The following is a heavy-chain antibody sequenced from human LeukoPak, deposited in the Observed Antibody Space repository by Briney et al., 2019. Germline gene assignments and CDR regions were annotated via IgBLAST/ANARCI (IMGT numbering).Heavy chain of an antibody. Sequence: PGGSLRLSCAASGFTFSRYSINWVRQAPGKGLEWVSSISSSSSYIYYADSVKGRFTISRDNAKNSLYLQMNSLRAEDTAVYYCARDSPLIAGATGGWFDPWGQGTLVTVSS. V-gene: IGHV3-21*01. CDR1: GFTFSRYS. D-gene: IGHD1-26*01. CDR3: ARDSPLIAGATGGWFDP. J-gene: IGHJ5*02. CDR2: ISSSSSYI.